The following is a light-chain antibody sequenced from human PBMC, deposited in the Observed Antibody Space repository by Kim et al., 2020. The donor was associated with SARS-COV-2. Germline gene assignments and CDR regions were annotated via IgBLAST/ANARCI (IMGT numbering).Light chain of an antibody. Sequence: VSPGKTASITGSGDKLGHKYVCWYQQKPGQSPVLVIYQDTKRPSGIPERFSGSNSGNTATLTISGTQAMDEADYYCQAWDTSTYVFGTGTKVTVL. J-gene: IGLJ1*01. CDR1: KLGHKY. CDR2: QDT. CDR3: QAWDTSTYV. V-gene: IGLV3-1*01.